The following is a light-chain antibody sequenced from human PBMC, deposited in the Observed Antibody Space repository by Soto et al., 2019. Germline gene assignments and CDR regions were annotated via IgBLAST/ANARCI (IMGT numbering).Light chain of an antibody. CDR1: QSVSSD. Sequence: EIVMTQSPATLSVSPGERATLSCRASQSVSSDLAWYQQKPGQTPSLLIYAASTRATGIPARFSGSGSGTEFTLTINSLQSEDFVVYYCQQYHNWPRTFGQGTKVEI. CDR3: QQYHNWPRT. J-gene: IGKJ1*01. V-gene: IGKV3-15*01. CDR2: AAS.